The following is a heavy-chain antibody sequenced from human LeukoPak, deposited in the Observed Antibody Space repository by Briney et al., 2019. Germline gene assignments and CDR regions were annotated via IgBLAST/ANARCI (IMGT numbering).Heavy chain of an antibody. V-gene: IGHV1-2*02. CDR2: INPNSGFT. CDR1: GYTFTGYY. D-gene: IGHD5-12*01. CDR3: ARGMRVATMSGWFDP. Sequence: GASVKVSCKASGYTFTGYYMHWVRQAPGQGLEWMGSINPNSGFTNYAQRFQGRVTMTRDTSISTAYMELRSLRSDDTAVYYCARGMRVATMSGWFDPWGQGTLVTVSS. J-gene: IGHJ5*02.